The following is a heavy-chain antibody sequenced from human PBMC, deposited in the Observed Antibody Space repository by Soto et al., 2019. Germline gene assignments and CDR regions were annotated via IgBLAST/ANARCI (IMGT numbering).Heavy chain of an antibody. D-gene: IGHD3-22*01. CDR2: ISAYNGNT. J-gene: IGHJ6*02. CDR3: AGFGWIVVVIGYYGMDV. CDR1: GYTFTSYG. V-gene: IGHV1-18*01. Sequence: QVQLVQSGAEVKKPGASVKVSCKASGYTFTSYGISWVRQAPGQGLEWMGWISAYNGNTNYAQKLQGRVTMTTDTTTSTDYMELRSLREDETVGYYCAGFGWIVVVIGYYGMDVWGQGTTVTVSS.